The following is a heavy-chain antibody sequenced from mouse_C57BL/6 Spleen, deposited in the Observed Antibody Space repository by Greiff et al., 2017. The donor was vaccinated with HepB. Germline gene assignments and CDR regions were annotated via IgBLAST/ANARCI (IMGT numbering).Heavy chain of an antibody. CDR2: IDPSDSET. CDR3: ARERSMITRAMDY. J-gene: IGHJ4*01. CDR1: GYTFTSYW. D-gene: IGHD2-4*01. V-gene: IGHV1-52*01. Sequence: QVQLQQPGAGLVRPGSSVKLSCKASGYTFTSYWMHWVKQRPIQGLEWIGNIDPSDSETHYNQKFKDKATLTVDKSSSTAYMQLSSLTSEDSAVYYCARERSMITRAMDYWGQGTSVTVSS.